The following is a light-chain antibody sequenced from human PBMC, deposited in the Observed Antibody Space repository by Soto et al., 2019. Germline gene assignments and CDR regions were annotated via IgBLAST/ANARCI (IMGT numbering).Light chain of an antibody. V-gene: IGKV3-20*01. CDR1: QSVSSSN. J-gene: IGKJ3*01. CDR3: QQYGSSPGFT. CDR2: GAS. Sequence: EIVLTQSPGTLSLSPGERATLSCRAGQSVSSSNLAWYQQKPGQAPRLLIYGASSRATGIPDRFSGSGSGTDFTLTISRLEPEDLAVYYCQQYGSSPGFTFGPGTKVDIK.